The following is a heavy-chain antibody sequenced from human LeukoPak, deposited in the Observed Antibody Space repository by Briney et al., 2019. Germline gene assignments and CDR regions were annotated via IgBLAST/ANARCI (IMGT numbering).Heavy chain of an antibody. J-gene: IGHJ4*02. CDR3: ASPAAAGTPY. V-gene: IGHV3-21*01. D-gene: IGHD6-13*01. CDR2: ISSSSSYI. CDR1: VFTFNAYA. Sequence: GGSLRLSCEASVFTFNAYAMTWVRQAPGKGLEWVSTISSSSSYIYYADSVKCRFTISRDNANNSLYLQMNSLRAEDTAVYYCASPAAAGTPYWGQGTLVTVSS.